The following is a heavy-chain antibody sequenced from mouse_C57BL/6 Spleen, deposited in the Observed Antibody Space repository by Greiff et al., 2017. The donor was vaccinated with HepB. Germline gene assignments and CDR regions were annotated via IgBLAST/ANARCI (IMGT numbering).Heavy chain of an antibody. D-gene: IGHD2-10*01. CDR2: IDPSDSYT. J-gene: IGHJ3*01. Sequence: VQLQQPGAELVRPGTSVNLSCKASGYTFTSSWMHWVQQRPGQGLEWIGVIDPSDSYTNYNQKFKGKATVTVDTSASTAYMQLSSLTSEDSAVYYCSRAYYGNWAGFACWGQGTLVTVSA. CDR3: SRAYYGNWAGFAC. CDR1: GYTFTSSW. V-gene: IGHV1-59*01.